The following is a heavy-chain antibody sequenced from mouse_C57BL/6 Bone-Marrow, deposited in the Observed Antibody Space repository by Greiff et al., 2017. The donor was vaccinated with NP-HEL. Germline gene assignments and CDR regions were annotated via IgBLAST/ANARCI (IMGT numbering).Heavy chain of an antibody. CDR3: ARSFITTVELGNFDY. J-gene: IGHJ2*01. CDR1: GYTFTDYY. Sequence: VQLQQSGPELVKPGASVKISCMASGYTFTDYYMNWVKQSHGKSLEWIGDINPNNGGTSYNQKFKGKATLTVDKSSSTAYMELRSLTSEDSAVYYWARSFITTVELGNFDYWGQGTTLTVSS. D-gene: IGHD1-1*01. CDR2: INPNNGGT. V-gene: IGHV1-26*01.